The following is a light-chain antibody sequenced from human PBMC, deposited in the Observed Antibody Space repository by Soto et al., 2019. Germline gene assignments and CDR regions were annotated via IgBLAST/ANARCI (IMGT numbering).Light chain of an antibody. V-gene: IGKV3-20*01. J-gene: IGKJ1*01. CDR3: EHFGSSRT. CDR2: DAS. Sequence: EIVLTQSPGTLSLSPGERATLCCRASQSVSSSYLAWYQHKPGQAPRLLIYDASNRATGIPDRFSGSGSGTDFTLAISRLEPEDFAVYYCEHFGSSRTFGQGTKVDIK. CDR1: QSVSSSY.